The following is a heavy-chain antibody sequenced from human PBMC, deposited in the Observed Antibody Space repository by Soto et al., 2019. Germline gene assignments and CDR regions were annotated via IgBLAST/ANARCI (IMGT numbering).Heavy chain of an antibody. CDR1: GYTFTSYG. CDR2: ISAYNGNT. V-gene: IGHV1-18*01. D-gene: IGHD1-26*01. J-gene: IGHJ4*02. CDR3: ARDSGIYSGSSNFDY. Sequence: GASVKVSCKASGYTFTSYGISWVRQAPGQGLEWMGWISAYNGNTNYAQKLQGRVTMTTDTSTSTAYMELRSLRSDDTAVYYCARDSGIYSGSSNFDYWGQGTLVTVSS.